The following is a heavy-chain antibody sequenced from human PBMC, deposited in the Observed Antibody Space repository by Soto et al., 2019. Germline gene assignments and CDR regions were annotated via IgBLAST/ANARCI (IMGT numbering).Heavy chain of an antibody. CDR1: GFTFSDYY. J-gene: IGHJ6*03. Sequence: GGSLRLSCAASGFTFSDYYMSWIRQAPGKGLEWVSYISSSGSTIYYADSVKGRFTISRDNAKNSPYLQMNSLRAEDTAVYYCAREARSPPKDYYYMDVWGKGTTVTVSS. D-gene: IGHD1-26*01. CDR3: AREARSPPKDYYYMDV. CDR2: ISSSGSTI. V-gene: IGHV3-11*01.